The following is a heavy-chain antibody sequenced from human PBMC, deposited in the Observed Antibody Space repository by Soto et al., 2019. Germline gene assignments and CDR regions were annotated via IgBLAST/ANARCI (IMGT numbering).Heavy chain of an antibody. CDR2: INPSGGHT. Sequence: ASVKVSCKASGNTFTNYYIHCVRQAPGQGLEWMGTINPSGGHTTYSQNFLGRVTMTRDTSTSTLYMELTSLTSDDTAVYYCARGGHVVVVTAAFDYWGQGTLVTVSS. J-gene: IGHJ4*02. D-gene: IGHD2-21*02. V-gene: IGHV1-46*01. CDR3: ARGGHVVVVTAAFDY. CDR1: GNTFTNYY.